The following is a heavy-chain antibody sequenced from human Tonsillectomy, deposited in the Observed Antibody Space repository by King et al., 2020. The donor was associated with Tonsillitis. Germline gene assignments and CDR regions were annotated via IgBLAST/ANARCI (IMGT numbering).Heavy chain of an antibody. CDR3: AKAGNDYGSGTSFALYYYYIDV. CDR1: GFTFGSYA. Sequence: VQLVESGGGLVQPGGSLRLSCAASGFTFGSYAMSWVRQAPGKGLEWVSGISGSGSNTYYADSVKGRFTISRDNSKNTLYLQMNSLRAEDTAVYYCAKAGNDYGSGTSFALYYYYIDVWGKGTTVTVSS. D-gene: IGHD3-10*01. V-gene: IGHV3-23*04. J-gene: IGHJ6*03. CDR2: ISGSGSNT.